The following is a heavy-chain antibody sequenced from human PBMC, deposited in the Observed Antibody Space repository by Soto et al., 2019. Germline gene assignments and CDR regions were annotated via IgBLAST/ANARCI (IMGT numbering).Heavy chain of an antibody. CDR2: INHSGST. CDR3: ARGTVPVGAINYLYNWFDP. V-gene: IGHV4-34*01. J-gene: IGHJ5*02. Sequence: PSETLSLTCAVYGGSFSGYYWSWIRQPPGKGLEWIGEINHSGSTNYNPSLKSRVTISVDTSKNQFSLKLSSVTAADTAVYYCARGTVPVGAINYLYNWFDPWRQLPLVTVS. CDR1: GGSFSGYY. D-gene: IGHD1-26*01.